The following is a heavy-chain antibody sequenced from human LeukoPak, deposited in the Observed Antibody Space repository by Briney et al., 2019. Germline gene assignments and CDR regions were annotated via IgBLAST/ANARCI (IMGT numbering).Heavy chain of an antibody. CDR1: GFTFNNYA. CDR3: AKSGTMGPTRFDWYFDL. V-gene: IGHV3-23*01. CDR2: ITGNGRST. D-gene: IGHD1-26*01. J-gene: IGHJ2*01. Sequence: GGSLRRSCAASGFTFNNYAMGWVRQTPGKGLEWVSGITGNGRSTYYADSVKGRFTISRDNSKNTLYLQVNSLRAEDTAAYFCAKSGTMGPTRFDWYFDLWGRGTQVIVSS.